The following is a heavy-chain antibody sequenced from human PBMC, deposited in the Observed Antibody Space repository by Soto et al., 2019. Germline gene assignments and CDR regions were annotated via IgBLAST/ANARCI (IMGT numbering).Heavy chain of an antibody. V-gene: IGHV4-39*01. CDR1: GGSISSSSYY. J-gene: IGHJ5*02. D-gene: IGHD6-19*01. CDR2: IYYSGST. Sequence: SETLSLTCTVSGGSISSSSYYWGWIRQPPGKGLEWIGSIYYSGSTYYNPSLKSRVTISVDTSKNQFSLKLSSVTAADTAVYYCARLHSSGYFDPWGQGTLVTSPQ. CDR3: ARLHSSGYFDP.